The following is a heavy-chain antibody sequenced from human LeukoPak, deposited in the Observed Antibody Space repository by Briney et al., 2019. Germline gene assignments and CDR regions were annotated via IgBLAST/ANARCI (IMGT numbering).Heavy chain of an antibody. Sequence: PGGSLRLSCAASGFTFSSYGMHWVRQAPGKGPEWVAFIRYDGSNKYYADSVKGRFTISRDNSKNTLYLQMNSLRAEDTAVYYCASLVVVAARGAFDIWGQGTMVTVSS. D-gene: IGHD2-15*01. J-gene: IGHJ3*02. V-gene: IGHV3-30*02. CDR2: IRYDGSNK. CDR1: GFTFSSYG. CDR3: ASLVVVAARGAFDI.